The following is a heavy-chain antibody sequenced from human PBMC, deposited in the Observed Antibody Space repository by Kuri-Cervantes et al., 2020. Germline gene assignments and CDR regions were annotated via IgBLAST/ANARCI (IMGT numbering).Heavy chain of an antibody. CDR2: TNPSGGST. CDR3: ARNYDILTGCYYYDGMDV. V-gene: IGHV1-46*01. D-gene: IGHD3-9*01. J-gene: IGHJ6*02. Sequence: ASVKVSCKASGYTFTSYYMHWVRQAPGQGLEWMGITNPSGGSTSYAQKFQGRVTMTRDTSTSTVYMELSSLRSEDTAVYYCARNYDILTGCYYYDGMDVWGQGTTVTVSS. CDR1: GYTFTSYY.